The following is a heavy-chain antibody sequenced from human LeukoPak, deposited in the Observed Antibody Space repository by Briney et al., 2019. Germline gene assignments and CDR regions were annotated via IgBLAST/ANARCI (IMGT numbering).Heavy chain of an antibody. D-gene: IGHD3-10*01. CDR1: GGSISSYY. V-gene: IGHV4-59*08. CDR3: ARVYGSGSYYNGYYYYYMDV. Sequence: ETLSLTCTVSGGSISSYYWSWIRQPPGKGLEWIGYIYYSGSTNYNPSLKSRVTISVDTSKNQFSLKLSSVTAADTAVYYCARVYGSGSYYNGYYYYYMDVWGKGTTVTISS. J-gene: IGHJ6*03. CDR2: IYYSGST.